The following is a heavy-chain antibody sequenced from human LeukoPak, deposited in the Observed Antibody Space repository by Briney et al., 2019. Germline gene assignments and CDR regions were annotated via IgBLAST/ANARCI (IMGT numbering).Heavy chain of an antibody. Sequence: GASVKVSCKASGYTFTNYYIHWVRQAPGQGLEWMGIINPSSGSTRYALKFQGRVTMTRDTSTSTVYMELSSLRSEDTAVYYCARDKALLKGLVLYNFDYWGQGTLVTVSS. J-gene: IGHJ4*02. D-gene: IGHD6-19*01. CDR3: ARDKALLKGLVLYNFDY. CDR1: GYTFTNYY. V-gene: IGHV1-46*01. CDR2: INPSSGST.